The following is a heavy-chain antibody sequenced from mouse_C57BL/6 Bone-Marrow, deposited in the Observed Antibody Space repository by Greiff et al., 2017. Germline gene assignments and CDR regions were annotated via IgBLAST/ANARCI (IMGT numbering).Heavy chain of an antibody. CDR2: ISSGGSYT. V-gene: IGHV5-6*01. Sequence: VQLQQSGGDLVKPGGSLKLSCAASGFTFSSYGMSWVRQTPDKRLEWVATISSGGSYTYYPDSVKGRFTISRDNAKNTLYLQMSSLKSEDTAMYYCARPSRGYFDYWGQGTTLTVSS. CDR1: GFTFSSYG. J-gene: IGHJ2*01. CDR3: ARPSRGYFDY.